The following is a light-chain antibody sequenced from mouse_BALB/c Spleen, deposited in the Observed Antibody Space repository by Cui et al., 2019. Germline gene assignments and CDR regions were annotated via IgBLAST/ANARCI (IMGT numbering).Light chain of an antibody. CDR3: QQWSSYPRT. CDR1: SSVSY. Sequence: QIVLTESPAIMSASPGEKVTMTCSASSSVSYMYWYQQKPGSPSRLLIYDTSNLASGVPVRFSGSGSGTSYSLTISRMEAEDAATYYCQQWSSYPRTFGGGTKLEIK. V-gene: IGKV4-55*01. CDR2: DTS. J-gene: IGKJ1*01.